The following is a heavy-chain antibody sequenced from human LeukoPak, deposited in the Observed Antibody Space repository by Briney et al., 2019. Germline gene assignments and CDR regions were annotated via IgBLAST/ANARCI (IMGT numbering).Heavy chain of an antibody. D-gene: IGHD6-13*01. CDR2: IKQDGSEK. CDR3: AKGYSSSWSAYYYYYMDV. Sequence: GGSLRLSCAASGFTFSSYWMSWVRQAPGKGLEWVANIKQDGSEKYYVDPVKGRFTISRDNAKNSLYLQMNSLRAEDTAVYYCAKGYSSSWSAYYYYYMDVWGKGTTVTVSS. CDR1: GFTFSSYW. V-gene: IGHV3-7*01. J-gene: IGHJ6*03.